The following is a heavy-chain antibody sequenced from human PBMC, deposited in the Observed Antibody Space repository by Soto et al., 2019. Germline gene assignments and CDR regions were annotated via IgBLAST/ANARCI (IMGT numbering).Heavy chain of an antibody. J-gene: IGHJ6*02. V-gene: IGHV1-18*01. Sequence: ASVKVSCKASGYTFTSYGISWVRQAPGQGLEWLGWISAFNENTNYAQNLQGRVTMTTDTSTSTAYMELRSLRSDDPAVYYCARWGPYGSSGYYHAGYYYNGLDVWGQGTTVTVSS. CDR3: ARWGPYGSSGYYHAGYYYNGLDV. CDR2: ISAFNENT. CDR1: GYTFTSYG. D-gene: IGHD3-22*01.